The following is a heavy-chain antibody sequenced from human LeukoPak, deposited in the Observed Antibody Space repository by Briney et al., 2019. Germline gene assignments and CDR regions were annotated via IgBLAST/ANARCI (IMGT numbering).Heavy chain of an antibody. V-gene: IGHV3-21*01. CDR1: GFTFSSYS. Sequence: GGSLRLSRAASGFTFSSYSMNWVRQAPGKGLEWVSSISSSSSYIYYADSVKGRFTISRDNAKNSLYLQMNSLRAEDTAVCYCARDLYSYGYWGSFDYRGQGTLVTVSS. D-gene: IGHD5-18*01. CDR3: ARDLYSYGYWGSFDY. J-gene: IGHJ4*02. CDR2: ISSSSSYI.